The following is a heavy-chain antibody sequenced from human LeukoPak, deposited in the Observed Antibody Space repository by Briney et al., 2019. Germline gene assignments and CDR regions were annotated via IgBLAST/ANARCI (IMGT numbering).Heavy chain of an antibody. CDR2: INPSGGST. CDR3: ARDRGYCSGGSCYEPPGAFDI. CDR1: GYTFTSYY. D-gene: IGHD2-15*01. J-gene: IGHJ3*02. Sequence: EASAKVSCKASGYTFTSYYMHWVRQAPGQGLEWMGIINPSGGSTSYAQKFQGRVTMTRDTSTSTVYMELSSLRSEDTAVYYCARDRGYCSGGSCYEPPGAFDIWGQGTMVTVSS. V-gene: IGHV1-46*01.